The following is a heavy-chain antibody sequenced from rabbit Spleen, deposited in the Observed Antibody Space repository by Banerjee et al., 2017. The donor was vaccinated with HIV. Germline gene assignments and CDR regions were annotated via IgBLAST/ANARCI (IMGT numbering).Heavy chain of an antibody. V-gene: IGHV1S40*01. D-gene: IGHD1-1*01. CDR2: IYAGSTGTI. CDR3: AREVHITWNGGGYVDL. J-gene: IGHJ4*01. Sequence: QSLEESGGDLVKPGASLTLTCTASGFSFSSVHWIYWVRQAPGKGLEWIGTIYAGSTGTIDYASWAKGRFTISRTSSTTVTLQMTSLTAADTATYFCAREVHITWNGGGYVDLWGPGTLVTVS. CDR1: GFSFSSVHW.